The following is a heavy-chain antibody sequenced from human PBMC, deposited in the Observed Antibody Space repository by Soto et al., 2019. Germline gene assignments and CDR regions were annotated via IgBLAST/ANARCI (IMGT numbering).Heavy chain of an antibody. CDR1: GGSISSYD. CDR3: ARAWGFYFDY. Sequence: ETLSLSCTVSGGSISSYDWSWIRQPPGKGLEWIGYIYYSGSTNYNPSLKSRVTISVDTSKNQFSLKLSSVTAADTAVYYCARAWGFYFDYWGQGTLVTVSS. V-gene: IGHV4-59*08. D-gene: IGHD3-16*01. J-gene: IGHJ4*02. CDR2: IYYSGST.